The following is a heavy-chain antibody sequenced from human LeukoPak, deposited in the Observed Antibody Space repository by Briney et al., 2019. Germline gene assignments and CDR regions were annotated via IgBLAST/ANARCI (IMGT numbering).Heavy chain of an antibody. CDR2: IHHSGST. CDR3: ARHRTNRYSSSPWLPYYFDY. CDR1: GYSISSGYH. D-gene: IGHD6-13*01. Sequence: SETLSLTCTVSGYSISSGYHWGWIRQSPGKGLEWIGSIHHSGSTYYNPSLKSRVTISVDTSKNQFSLKLSSVTAADTAVYYCARHRTNRYSSSPWLPYYFDYWGQGTLVTVSS. V-gene: IGHV4-38-2*02. J-gene: IGHJ4*02.